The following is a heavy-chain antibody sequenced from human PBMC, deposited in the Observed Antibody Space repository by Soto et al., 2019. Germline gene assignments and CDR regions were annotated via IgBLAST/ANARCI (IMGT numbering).Heavy chain of an antibody. V-gene: IGHV3-11*01. J-gene: IGHJ4*02. CDR1: AFIISDYY. CDR3: ARVGCSGGSCPLDY. D-gene: IGHD2-15*01. Sequence: QVQLVESGGGLVKPGGSLRLSCAASAFIISDYYMSWIRQAPGKGLEWVSYISGSGTTIYYADSVKGRFTISRDNAKNSLYLQMSSLRAEVTAVYYCARVGCSGGSCPLDYWGQGTLVTVSS. CDR2: ISGSGTTI.